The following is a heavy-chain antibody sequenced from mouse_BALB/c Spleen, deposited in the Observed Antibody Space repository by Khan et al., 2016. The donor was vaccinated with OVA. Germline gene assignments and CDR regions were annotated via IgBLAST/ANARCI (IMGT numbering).Heavy chain of an antibody. D-gene: IGHD2-1*01. V-gene: IGHV5-9-1*01. J-gene: IGHJ3*01. Sequence: EVELVASGGGLVKPGGSLKLSCSASGFTFSTFVMSWVRQTPEKRLEWVATISSDGTYTYFSDSVKGRFTISRDNAKNTLYLQMNSLRSADTAMYYCTNGNYGWFADGGQGTLVTVSA. CDR3: TNGNYGWFAD. CDR1: GFTFSTFV. CDR2: ISSDGTYT.